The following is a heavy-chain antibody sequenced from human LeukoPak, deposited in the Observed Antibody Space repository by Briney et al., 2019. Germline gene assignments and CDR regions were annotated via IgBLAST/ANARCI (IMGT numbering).Heavy chain of an antibody. J-gene: IGHJ3*02. CDR1: GDSFSGHY. CDR2: ISYIGTT. CDR3: ARDLVTVTKGFDI. D-gene: IGHD4-17*01. V-gene: IGHV4-59*11. Sequence: SETLSLTCAVSGDSFSGHYWTWLRQPPGRGLEWIGYISYIGTTNYTPSLKSRVTISIDTSKNQFSLKLSSVTTADTAVYYCARDLVTVTKGFDIWGLGTMVSVSS.